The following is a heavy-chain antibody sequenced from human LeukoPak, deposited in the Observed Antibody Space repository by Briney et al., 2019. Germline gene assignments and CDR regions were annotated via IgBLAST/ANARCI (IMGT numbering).Heavy chain of an antibody. CDR1: GFTFSSYG. CDR2: ISDGGGST. Sequence: TGGSLRLACAASGFTFSSYGMSWVRQAPGKGLEWVSAISDGGGSTYYADSVKGRFTISRDNSKNTLYLQMNSLRAEDTAVYYCAKDSVGVAGPDYWGQGSLVTVSS. CDR3: AKDSVGVAGPDY. V-gene: IGHV3-23*01. J-gene: IGHJ4*02. D-gene: IGHD6-19*01.